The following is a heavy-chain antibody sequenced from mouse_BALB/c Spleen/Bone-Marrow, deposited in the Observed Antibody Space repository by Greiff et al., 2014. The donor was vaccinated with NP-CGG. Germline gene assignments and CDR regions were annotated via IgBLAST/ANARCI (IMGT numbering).Heavy chain of an antibody. D-gene: IGHD2-4*01. CDR2: ISSGGSYT. J-gene: IGHJ2*01. V-gene: IGHV5-6*01. Sequence: EVQLVESGGDLEKPGGSLKLSCAASGFTFSSYGMSWVRQTPDKRLEWVATISSGGSYTYYPDSVKGRFTISRDNAKNTLYLQMSSLKSEDTAMYYCARQTYYDYDGYFDYWGQGTTLTVSS. CDR3: ARQTYYDYDGYFDY. CDR1: GFTFSSYG.